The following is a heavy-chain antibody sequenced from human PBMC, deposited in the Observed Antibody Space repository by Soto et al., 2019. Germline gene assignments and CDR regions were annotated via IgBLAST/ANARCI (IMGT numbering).Heavy chain of an antibody. J-gene: IGHJ4*02. CDR2: ISGGRSDT. CDR3: AKVYRDFWSGYPYYFDY. CDR1: GFTFSTYA. Sequence: GGSLRLSCAASGFTFSTYAMNWVRQAPGKGLEWVSAISGGRSDTYYADSVKGRFTISRDNSKSTLYLQMNSLRAEDTAVYYCAKVYRDFWSGYPYYFDYWGQGTLVTVSS. V-gene: IGHV3-23*01. D-gene: IGHD3-3*01.